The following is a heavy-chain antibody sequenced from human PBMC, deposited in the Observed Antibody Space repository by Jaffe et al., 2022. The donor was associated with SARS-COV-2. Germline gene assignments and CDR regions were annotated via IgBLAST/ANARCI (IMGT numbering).Heavy chain of an antibody. CDR1: GGSISSGSYY. D-gene: IGHD3-10*02. CDR3: ARVLTMSKGRAYFDY. CDR2: IYTSGST. Sequence: QVQLQESGPGLVKPSQTLSLTCTVSGGSISSGSYYWSWIRQPAGKGLEWIGRIYTSGSTNYNPSLKSRVTISVDTSKNQFSLKLSSVTAADTAVYYCARVLTMSKGRAYFDYWGQGTLVTVSS. J-gene: IGHJ4*02. V-gene: IGHV4-61*02.